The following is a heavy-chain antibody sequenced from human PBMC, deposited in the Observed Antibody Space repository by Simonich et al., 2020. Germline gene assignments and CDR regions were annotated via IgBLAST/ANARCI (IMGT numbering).Heavy chain of an antibody. Sequence: QVQLVQSGAEVKKPGASVKVSCKASCYTFTSYGIRWVRQNPVKGLEWMGWISAENGHTNCAQTLQGRVTMTTDTSTSTAYMELRSLRSDDTAVYYCARASRGTWWYYYFDYWGQGTLVTVSS. CDR3: ARASRGTWWYYYFDY. CDR2: ISAENGHT. CDR1: CYTFTSYG. V-gene: IGHV1-18*01. J-gene: IGHJ4*02. D-gene: IGHD2-15*01.